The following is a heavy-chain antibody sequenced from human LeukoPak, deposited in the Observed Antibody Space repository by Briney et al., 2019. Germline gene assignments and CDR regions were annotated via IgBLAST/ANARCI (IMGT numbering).Heavy chain of an antibody. V-gene: IGHV4-59*08. CDR3: ARHFPRPMADYWYFDL. J-gene: IGHJ2*01. Sequence: PSETLSLTCTVSGGSISSYYWSWVRQPPGKGLEWIGYIYYSGSTNYNPSLKSRVTISVDTSKNQFSLKLSSVTAADTAVYYCARHFPRPMADYWYFDLWGRGTLLTVPS. CDR2: IYYSGST. D-gene: IGHD3-10*01. CDR1: GGSISSYY.